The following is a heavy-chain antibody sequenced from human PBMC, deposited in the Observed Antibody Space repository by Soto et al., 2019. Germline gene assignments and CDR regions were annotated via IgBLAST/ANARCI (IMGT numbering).Heavy chain of an antibody. Sequence: ALVKVSCKASGYTFTSYGISWVRQAPGQGLEWMGWISAYNGNTNYAQKLQGRVTMTTDTSTSTAYMELRSLRSDDTAVYYCARDPHIVVVVAATPGFSFDPWGQGTLVTVSS. CDR3: ARDPHIVVVVAATPGFSFDP. CDR2: ISAYNGNT. D-gene: IGHD2-15*01. V-gene: IGHV1-18*01. J-gene: IGHJ5*02. CDR1: GYTFTSYG.